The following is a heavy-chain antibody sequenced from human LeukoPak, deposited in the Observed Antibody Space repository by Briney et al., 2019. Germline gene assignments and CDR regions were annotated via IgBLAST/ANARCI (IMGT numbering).Heavy chain of an antibody. CDR2: ISYDGSNK. Sequence: GGSLRLSCAASGFTFSSYAMHWVRQAPGKGLEWVAVISYDGSNKYYADSVKGRFTISRDNSKNTLYLQMNSLRAEDTAVYYCARAHELLFDYWGQGTLVTVSS. J-gene: IGHJ4*02. D-gene: IGHD2-15*01. CDR1: GFTFSSYA. V-gene: IGHV3-30-3*01. CDR3: ARAHELLFDY.